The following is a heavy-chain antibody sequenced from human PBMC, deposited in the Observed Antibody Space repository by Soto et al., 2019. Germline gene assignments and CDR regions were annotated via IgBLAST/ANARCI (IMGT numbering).Heavy chain of an antibody. V-gene: IGHV3-33*01. CDR3: AREEPYYYDSSGYSTYYGMDV. CDR2: IWYDGSNK. CDR1: GFTFSSYG. D-gene: IGHD3-22*01. Sequence: GGSLRLSCAASGFTFSSYGMHWVRQAPGKGLEWVAVIWYDGSNKYYADSVKGRFTISRDNSKNTLYLQMNSLRAEDTAVYYCAREEPYYYDSSGYSTYYGMDVWGQGTTVTVSS. J-gene: IGHJ6*02.